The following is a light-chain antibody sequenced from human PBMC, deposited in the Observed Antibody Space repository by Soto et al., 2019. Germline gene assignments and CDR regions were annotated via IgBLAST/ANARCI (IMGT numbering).Light chain of an antibody. CDR2: DAS. CDR1: QSISSW. Sequence: DIQINQSPSTLSASVGDRVTLTCRASQSISSWLAWYQQKPGKAPKLLIYDASSLQSGVPSRFSGSGSGTEFTLTISSLQPDDFATYYCQQYDTYSITFGQGTRLEIK. CDR3: QQYDTYSIT. J-gene: IGKJ5*01. V-gene: IGKV1-5*01.